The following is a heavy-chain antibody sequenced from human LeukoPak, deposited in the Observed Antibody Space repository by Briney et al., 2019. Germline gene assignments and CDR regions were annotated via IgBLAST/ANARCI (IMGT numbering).Heavy chain of an antibody. CDR2: IKRDGSEK. Sequence: GGSLRLSCAVSGFTFSSYWMNWVRQAPGKGLEWVANIKRDGSEKHYVDSVKGRFTISRDNAKNSMFLQMNSLRAEDTAVYYCASLLVAGVASVDYWSQGTLVTVSS. CDR1: GFTFSSYW. J-gene: IGHJ4*02. V-gene: IGHV3-7*03. D-gene: IGHD6-19*01. CDR3: ASLLVAGVASVDY.